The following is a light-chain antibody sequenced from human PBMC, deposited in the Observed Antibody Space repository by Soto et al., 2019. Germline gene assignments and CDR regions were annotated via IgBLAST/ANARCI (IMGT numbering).Light chain of an antibody. Sequence: IQLTQSPSSLSASVGDRVTITCRASQDINSYLAWYQQKPGKAPNLLIYAGTSLQSGVPSRFSGSGSGTEFTLTISSLQPEDFATYYCQQLHVYPSTFGGGTRWIS. CDR2: AGT. J-gene: IGKJ4*01. CDR3: QQLHVYPST. CDR1: QDINSY. V-gene: IGKV1-9*01.